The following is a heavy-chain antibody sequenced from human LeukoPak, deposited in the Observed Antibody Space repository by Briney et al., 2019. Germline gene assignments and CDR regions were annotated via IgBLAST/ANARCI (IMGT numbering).Heavy chain of an antibody. CDR3: ATGPDYYNSSSYYPHY. J-gene: IGHJ4*02. CDR1: GDSISTNHW. V-gene: IGHV4-4*02. Sequence: KSSETLSLTCAVSGDSISTNHWWSWVRQPPGKGLEWIGEVYHSGSTNYNPSLKSRVTISVDTSKNQFSLKLSSVTAADTAVYYCATGPDYYNSSSYYPHYWGQGTLVTVSS. D-gene: IGHD3-22*01. CDR2: VYHSGST.